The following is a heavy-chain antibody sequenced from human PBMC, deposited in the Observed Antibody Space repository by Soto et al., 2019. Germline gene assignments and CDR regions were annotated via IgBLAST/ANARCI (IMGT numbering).Heavy chain of an antibody. J-gene: IGHJ4*02. CDR2: INPTGGST. D-gene: IGHD6-25*01. V-gene: IGHV1-46*01. CDR1: GDTFINYY. Sequence: QVQLVQSGAAVKKPGASVKVSCKASGDTFINYYIHWVRQAPGHGLEWMAIINPTGGSTNYAQKFQVRLTLTMDTSTSTVYMELSSLTSEDTAMYYCARHLAACDVWGQGTLVTVSS. CDR3: ARHLAACDV.